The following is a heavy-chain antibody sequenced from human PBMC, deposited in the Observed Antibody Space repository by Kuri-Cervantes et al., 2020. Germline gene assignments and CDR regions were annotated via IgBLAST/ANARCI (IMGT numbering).Heavy chain of an antibody. V-gene: IGHV4-59*12. J-gene: IGHJ4*02. CDR2: IYYSGST. D-gene: IGHD3-3*01. Sequence: SETLSLTCTVSGGSISSYYWIWIRQPPGKGLEWIGYIYYSGSTNYNPSLKGRVTISVDTSKNQFSLKLSSVTAADTAVYYCARVFGTIFEPFFDYWGQGTLVTVSS. CDR3: ARVFGTIFEPFFDY. CDR1: GGSISSYY.